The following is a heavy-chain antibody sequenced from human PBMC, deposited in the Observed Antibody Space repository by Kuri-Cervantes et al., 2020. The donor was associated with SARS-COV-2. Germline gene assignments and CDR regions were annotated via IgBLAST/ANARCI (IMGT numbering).Heavy chain of an antibody. Sequence: GESLKICCAASGFTFSSYAMHWVRQAPGKGLEWVSVISYDGSNKYYADSVKGRFTISRDNSKNTLYLQMNSLRAEDTAVYYCARALTSGYYYYGMDVWGQGTTVTVSS. V-gene: IGHV3-30-3*01. CDR1: GFTFSSYA. CDR3: ARALTSGYYYYGMDV. J-gene: IGHJ6*02. D-gene: IGHD2-2*01. CDR2: ISYDGSNK.